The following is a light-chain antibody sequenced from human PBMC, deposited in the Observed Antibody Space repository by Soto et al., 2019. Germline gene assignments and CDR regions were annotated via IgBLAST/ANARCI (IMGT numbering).Light chain of an antibody. CDR1: QRVSSSY. CDR3: QQYNSYSSIT. J-gene: IGKJ5*01. CDR2: GAS. V-gene: IGKV3-20*01. Sequence: EIVLTQSPGTLSLSPGERATLSCRASQRVSSSYLAWYQQKPGQAPRLLIYGASSRATGIPDRFSGSGSGTEFTLTISSLQPDDFATYYCQQYNSYSSITFGQGTRLEIK.